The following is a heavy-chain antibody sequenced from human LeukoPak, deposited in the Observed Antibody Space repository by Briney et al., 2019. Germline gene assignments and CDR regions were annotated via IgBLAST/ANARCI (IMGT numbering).Heavy chain of an antibody. Sequence: SVTVSCKASGYTFPNYDINWLGQPTGQGLEWMGWMNPTSGNTGYAQKFQGRVTMTRNTSISTAYMELSSLRSEDTAVYYCARGDSLGFDIWGQGTMVTVSS. J-gene: IGHJ3*02. CDR3: ARGDSLGFDI. CDR1: GYTFPNYD. CDR2: MNPTSGNT. D-gene: IGHD3-16*01. V-gene: IGHV1-8*01.